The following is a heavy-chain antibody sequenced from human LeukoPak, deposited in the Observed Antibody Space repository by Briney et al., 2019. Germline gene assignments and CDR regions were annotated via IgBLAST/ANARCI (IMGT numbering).Heavy chain of an antibody. CDR1: GGSISSSNW. J-gene: IGHJ4*02. D-gene: IGHD6-13*01. Sequence: SETLSLTCAVSGGSISSSNWWSWVRQPPGKGLEWIGEIYHSGSTNYNPSLKSRVTISVDKSKNQFSLKLSSVTAADTAVYYCARGLSGSWYGGGYYFDYWGQGTLVTVSS. V-gene: IGHV4-4*02. CDR2: IYHSGST. CDR3: ARGLSGSWYGGGYYFDY.